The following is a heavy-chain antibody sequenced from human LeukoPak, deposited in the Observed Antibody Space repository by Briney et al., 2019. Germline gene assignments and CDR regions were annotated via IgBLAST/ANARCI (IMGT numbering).Heavy chain of an antibody. J-gene: IGHJ5*02. Sequence: SVKVSCKASGGTFSSYAISWVRQAPGQGLEWMGGIIPIFGTANYAQKFQGRVTITADESTSTAYMELSSLRSEDTAVYYCARDSPSHYDFWSGYYWARGAAWFDPWGQGTLVTVSS. CDR3: ARDSPSHYDFWSGYYWARGAAWFDP. V-gene: IGHV1-69*01. CDR1: GGTFSSYA. D-gene: IGHD3-3*01. CDR2: IIPIFGTA.